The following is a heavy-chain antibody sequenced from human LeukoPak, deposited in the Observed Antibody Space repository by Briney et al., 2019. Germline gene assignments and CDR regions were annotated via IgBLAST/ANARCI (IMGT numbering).Heavy chain of an antibody. J-gene: IGHJ4*02. Sequence: GGSLRLSCAASGFTFSSYAMNWVRQAPGKGLEWVSAISGGGGSTYYADSVKGRFTISRDNSKNTLFLQMNSLRAEDTAVYYCAKRRLTDYYSPHFDYWGQGTLVTVSS. CDR2: ISGGGGST. CDR1: GFTFSSYA. CDR3: AKRRLTDYYSPHFDY. D-gene: IGHD3-9*01. V-gene: IGHV3-23*01.